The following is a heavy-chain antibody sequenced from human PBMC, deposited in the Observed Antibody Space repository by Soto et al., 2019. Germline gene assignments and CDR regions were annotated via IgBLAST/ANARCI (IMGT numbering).Heavy chain of an antibody. D-gene: IGHD6-6*01. V-gene: IGHV3-30-3*01. CDR3: ASGSSSALDY. J-gene: IGHJ4*02. CDR2: ISYDGSNK. Sequence: QVQLVESGGGVVQPGRSLRLSCAASGFTFSSYAMHWVRQAPGKGLEWVAVISYDGSNKYYADSVKGRFTISRDNSKNTLNLQMNSLRAEDTAVYYCASGSSSALDYWGQGTLVTVSS. CDR1: GFTFSSYA.